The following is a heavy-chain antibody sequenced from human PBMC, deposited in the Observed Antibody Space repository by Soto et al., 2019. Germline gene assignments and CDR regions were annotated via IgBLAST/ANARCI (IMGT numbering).Heavy chain of an antibody. CDR3: ARGSYYSGWV. V-gene: IGHV6-1*01. Sequence: QTLALPGAISGDSVSSTITACSLIRQSPSRGLEWLGRTYYRSKWYSDYAVSVKSRITINPDTSKNQFSLQLNSVTPEDTAVYYCARGSYYSGWVWGQGTLVTVSS. J-gene: IGHJ4*02. D-gene: IGHD6-19*01. CDR2: TYYRSKWYS. CDR1: GDSVSSTITA.